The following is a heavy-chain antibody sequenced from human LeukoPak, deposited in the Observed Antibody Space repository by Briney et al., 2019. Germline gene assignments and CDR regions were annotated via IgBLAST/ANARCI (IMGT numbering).Heavy chain of an antibody. J-gene: IGHJ4*02. V-gene: IGHV1-24*01. CDR1: GNSLSETS. CDR3: ATADKWEPLDY. D-gene: IGHD1-26*01. Sequence: ASVKVSCKVSGNSLSETSIHWVRQAPGHWLEWMGGFEPEDGEPIFAQRFQGRFSMSEDTSTDTAYMELSSLTLEDTAVYYCATADKWEPLDYWGQGTLVTVSS. CDR2: FEPEDGEP.